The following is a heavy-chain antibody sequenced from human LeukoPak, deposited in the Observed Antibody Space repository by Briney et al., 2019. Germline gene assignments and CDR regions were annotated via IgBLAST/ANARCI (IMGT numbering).Heavy chain of an antibody. CDR3: VREIRDGYNSHYYGMDV. CDR1: GFDFSSYT. D-gene: IGHD5-24*01. J-gene: IGHJ6*02. CDR2: ISSSTYYI. Sequence: GGSLRLSCAASGFDFSSYTMNWVRQAPGKGLEWVPFISSSTYYIQYTDSVKGRFTISRDNAKNSLYLQMNSLRAEDTALYYCVREIRDGYNSHYYGMDVWGQGTTVSVSS. V-gene: IGHV3-21*04.